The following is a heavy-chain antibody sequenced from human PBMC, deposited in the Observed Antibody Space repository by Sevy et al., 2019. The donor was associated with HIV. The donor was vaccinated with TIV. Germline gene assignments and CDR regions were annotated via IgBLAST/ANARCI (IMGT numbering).Heavy chain of an antibody. CDR2: TSYDGSQK. V-gene: IGHV3-30*04. CDR3: ARGENDDEFFQY. J-gene: IGHJ1*01. Sequence: GGSLRLSCTVSGFIFSNFAMHWVRQAPGKGLEWVAVTSYDGSQKYYPDSVKDRFPVSRDNSRNFLSLEMSSLRRDDTAVYYCARGENDDEFFQYWGQGTLVTVSS. CDR1: GFIFSNFA. D-gene: IGHD1-26*01.